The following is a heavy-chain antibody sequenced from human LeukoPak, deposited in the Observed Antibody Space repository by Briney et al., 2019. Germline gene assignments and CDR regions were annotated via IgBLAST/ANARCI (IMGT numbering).Heavy chain of an antibody. Sequence: ASVKVSCKASGYTFTSYDINWVRQATGQGLEWMGWMNPKSGNTGYAQKFQGRVTMTRNTSISTAYMELSSLRSEDTAVYYCARGPPRDYYGSGSYYYWGQGTLVTVSS. V-gene: IGHV1-8*01. J-gene: IGHJ4*02. D-gene: IGHD3-10*01. CDR2: MNPKSGNT. CDR3: ARGPPRDYYGSGSYYY. CDR1: GYTFTSYD.